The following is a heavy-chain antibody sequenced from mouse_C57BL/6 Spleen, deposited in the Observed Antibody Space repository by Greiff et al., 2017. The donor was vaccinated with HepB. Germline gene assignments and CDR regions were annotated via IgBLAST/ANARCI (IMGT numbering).Heavy chain of an antibody. CDR3: AKRDDYDVGVYFDY. Sequence: EVQLQESGPELVKPGASVKISCKASGYSFTGYYMNWVKQSPEKSLEWIGEINPSTGGTTYNQKFKAKATLTVDKSSSTAYMQLKSLTSEDSAVYYCAKRDDYDVGVYFDYWGQGTTLTVSS. CDR2: INPSTGGT. J-gene: IGHJ2*01. V-gene: IGHV1-42*01. CDR1: GYSFTGYY. D-gene: IGHD2-4*01.